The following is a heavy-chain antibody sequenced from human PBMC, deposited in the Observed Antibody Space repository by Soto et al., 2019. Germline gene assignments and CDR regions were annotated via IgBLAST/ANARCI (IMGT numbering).Heavy chain of an antibody. CDR1: GYTFSSYG. D-gene: IGHD2-2*01. Sequence: QVQLVQSGAEVRKPGASVRVACKASGYTFSSYGVTGVRQAPGQGLEWRGWISAYNGNTNNAQNVQGRVTMTTDRSTETTYMELRRLTSDDTAVYYCASTQGSGYCSSATCRTGMDVWGQGTTVTVSS. J-gene: IGHJ6*02. CDR3: ASTQGSGYCSSATCRTGMDV. CDR2: ISAYNGNT. V-gene: IGHV1-18*01.